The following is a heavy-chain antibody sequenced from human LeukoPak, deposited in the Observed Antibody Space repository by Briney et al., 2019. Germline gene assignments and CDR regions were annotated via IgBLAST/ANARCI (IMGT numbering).Heavy chain of an antibody. CDR3: ARVGSSWPHYYFDS. CDR2: IYYTGST. V-gene: IGHV4-59*12. CDR1: GGSISRDY. D-gene: IGHD6-13*01. Sequence: SETLSLTCTVSGGSISRDYWSWIRQPPGKGLEWIGYIYYTGSTNYNPSLKSRVTISVDTSKNQFSLKLTSVTAADTAVYYCARVGSSWPHYYFDSWGRGTLVTVSS. J-gene: IGHJ4*02.